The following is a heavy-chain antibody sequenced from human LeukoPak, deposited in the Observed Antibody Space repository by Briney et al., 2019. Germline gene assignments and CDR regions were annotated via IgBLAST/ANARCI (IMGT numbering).Heavy chain of an antibody. D-gene: IGHD6-19*01. CDR2: INHSGST. J-gene: IGHJ3*02. CDR1: GGSFSGYY. Sequence: KPSETLSLTCAVYGGSFSGYYWSWIRQPPGKGLEWIGEINHSGSTNYNPSLKSRVTISVDTSKNQFSLKLSSVTAADTAVYYCARGSTRQWRDAFDIWGQGTMVTVFS. CDR3: ARGSTRQWRDAFDI. V-gene: IGHV4-34*01.